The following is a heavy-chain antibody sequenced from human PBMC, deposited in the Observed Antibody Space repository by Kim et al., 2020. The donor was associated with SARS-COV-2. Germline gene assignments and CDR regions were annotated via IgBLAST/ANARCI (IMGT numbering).Heavy chain of an antibody. J-gene: IGHJ2*01. V-gene: IGHV1-69*13. CDR1: GGTFSSYA. D-gene: IGHD2-21*01. CDR2: IIPIFGTA. CDR3: ARVGVVVALGYFDL. Sequence: SVKVSCKASGGTFSSYAISWVRQAPGQWLEWMGGIIPIFGTANYAQKFQGRVTITADESTSTAYMELSSLRSEDTAVYYCARVGVVVALGYFDLWGRGTLVTVSS.